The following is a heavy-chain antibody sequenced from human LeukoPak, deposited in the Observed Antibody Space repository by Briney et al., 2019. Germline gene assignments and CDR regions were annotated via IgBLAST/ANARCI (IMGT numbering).Heavy chain of an antibody. CDR2: IGQDGSEK. CDR3: ARVQGGYYDGSGYFNYFDY. J-gene: IGHJ4*02. V-gene: IGHV3-7*01. D-gene: IGHD3-22*01. CDR1: GFTFSSYW. Sequence: PGGSLRLSCAASGFTFSSYWVSWVRQAPGKGLEWVGNIGQDGSEKYYVDSVKGRFTISRDNAKNSLYLQMNSLRAEDTAVYFCARVQGGYYDGSGYFNYFDYWGQGTLVTVSS.